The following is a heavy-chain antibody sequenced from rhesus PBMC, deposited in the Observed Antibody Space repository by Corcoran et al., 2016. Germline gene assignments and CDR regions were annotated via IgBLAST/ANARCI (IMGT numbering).Heavy chain of an antibody. J-gene: IGHJ2*01. V-gene: IGHV4-169*02. D-gene: IGHD1-44*01. CDR2: EVGTARIT. CDR3: ASGGLSDWYFVL. CDR1: GGSISSSY. Sequence: QLQLRESGPGLGKPSEPLSVTGAVSGGSISSSYWGVIRQAPGKGLEWSVIEVGTARITIYTPSTTSPSTLAVATRKTQPSLTLRSVTAAETALDYCASGGLSDWYFVLWGPGTPITISS.